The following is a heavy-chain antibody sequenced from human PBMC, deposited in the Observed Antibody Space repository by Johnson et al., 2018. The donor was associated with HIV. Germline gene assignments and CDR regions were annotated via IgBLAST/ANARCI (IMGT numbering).Heavy chain of an antibody. D-gene: IGHD5-24*01. CDR1: GFTVSNNY. J-gene: IGHJ3*02. CDR2: FYSRGST. V-gene: IGHV3-66*01. Sequence: VQLVESGGGVVQPGGSLRLSCAASGFTVSNNYMNWVRQAPGKGLEWVSVFYSRGSTYYADYVKGRFTISRDNSKNTLYLQMNSLRAEDTAVYYCARACRDGYTCDAFDIWGQGTMVTVSS. CDR3: ARACRDGYTCDAFDI.